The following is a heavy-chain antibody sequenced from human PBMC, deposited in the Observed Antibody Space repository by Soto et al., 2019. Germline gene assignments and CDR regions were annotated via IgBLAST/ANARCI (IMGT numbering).Heavy chain of an antibody. CDR2: ISGSGGST. D-gene: IGHD2-2*01. V-gene: IGHV3-23*01. J-gene: IGHJ4*02. CDR1: GFTFSSYA. Sequence: PGGSLRLSCAASGFTFSSYAMSWVRQAPGKGLEWVSAISGSGGSTYYADSVKGRFTISRDNSKNTLYLQMNSLRAEDTAVYYCAKDPRFSPIVVVPAAMIPAPLDYWGQGTLVTVSS. CDR3: AKDPRFSPIVVVPAAMIPAPLDY.